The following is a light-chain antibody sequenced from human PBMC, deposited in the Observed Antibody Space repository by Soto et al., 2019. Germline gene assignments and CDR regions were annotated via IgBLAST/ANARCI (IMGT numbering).Light chain of an antibody. CDR2: DVS. J-gene: IGLJ3*02. CDR1: SSDVGGYNY. Sequence: QSALTQPRSVSGSPGQSVTISCTGTSSDVGGYNYVSWYQQHPGKAPKVMIYDVSKRPSGVPDRFSGSKSGNTASLTISGLQAEDEADYYCCSYAGTYTLGVFGGGTKLTVL. CDR3: CSYAGTYTLGV. V-gene: IGLV2-11*01.